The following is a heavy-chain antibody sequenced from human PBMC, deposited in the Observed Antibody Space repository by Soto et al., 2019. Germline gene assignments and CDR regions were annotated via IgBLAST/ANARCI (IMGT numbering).Heavy chain of an antibody. Sequence: PGGSLRPSCAASGFTFSSYAMHWVRQAPGKGLEWVAVISYDGSNKYYADSVKGRFTISRDNSKNTLYLQMNGLRAEDTAVYYCARDPDSTAPLGMDVWGQGTTVTVS. J-gene: IGHJ6*02. CDR2: ISYDGSNK. V-gene: IGHV3-30-3*01. D-gene: IGHD4-4*01. CDR1: GFTFSSYA. CDR3: ARDPDSTAPLGMDV.